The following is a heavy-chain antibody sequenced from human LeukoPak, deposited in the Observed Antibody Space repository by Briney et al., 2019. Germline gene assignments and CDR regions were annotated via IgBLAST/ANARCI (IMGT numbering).Heavy chain of an antibody. CDR2: IITIFGTA. CDR1: GGTFSSYA. J-gene: IGHJ6*02. D-gene: IGHD3-10*01. Sequence: SVKVSCKASGGTFSSYAISWVRQAPGPGLEWMGGIITIFGTANYAQKFQGRVTITADESTSTAYMELSSLRSEDTAVYYCARQRWAYGSGSYYYYYYGMDVWGQGTTVTVSS. V-gene: IGHV1-69*13. CDR3: ARQRWAYGSGSYYYYYYGMDV.